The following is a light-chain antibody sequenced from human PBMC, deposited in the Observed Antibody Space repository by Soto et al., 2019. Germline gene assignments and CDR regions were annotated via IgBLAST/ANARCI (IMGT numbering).Light chain of an antibody. Sequence: EIVLTQSPATLSLSPGERATLSCRASQSVSSYLAWYQQKPGQAPRLLIYDASNRATGIPARFSGSGSGTDFTLTISSLEPEDFAVYYWQQRGSWPRTFGQGTKLEIK. J-gene: IGKJ2*01. CDR3: QQRGSWPRT. CDR1: QSVSSY. CDR2: DAS. V-gene: IGKV3-11*01.